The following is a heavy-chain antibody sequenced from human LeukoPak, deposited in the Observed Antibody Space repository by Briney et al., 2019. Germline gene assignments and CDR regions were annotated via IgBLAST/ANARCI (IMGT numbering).Heavy chain of an antibody. CDR1: GFTFSSYS. J-gene: IGHJ6*02. CDR2: ISGSGGST. D-gene: IGHD3-10*01. CDR3: ARSMVRGVSYYYYGMDV. Sequence: GGSLRLSCAASGFTFSSYSMNWVRQAPGKGLEWVSAISGSGGSTYYADSVKGRFTISRDNSKNTLYLQMNSLRAEDTAVYYCARSMVRGVSYYYYGMDVWGQGTTVTVSS. V-gene: IGHV3-23*01.